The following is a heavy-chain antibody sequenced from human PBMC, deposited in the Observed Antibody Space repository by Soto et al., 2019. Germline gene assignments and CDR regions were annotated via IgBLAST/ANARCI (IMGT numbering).Heavy chain of an antibody. V-gene: IGHV3-48*02. CDR3: AKGNAITMIVVVAPDFDY. D-gene: IGHD3-22*01. J-gene: IGHJ4*02. CDR1: GFTFSSHS. CDR2: ISSSSSTI. Sequence: EVQLVESGGGLVQPGGSLRLSCAASGFTFSSHSMNWVRQAPGKGLEWVSYISSSSSTIYYADSVKGRFTISSDNAKNTLYLQMNSLRDEDTAVYYCAKGNAITMIVVVAPDFDYWGQGTLVTVSS.